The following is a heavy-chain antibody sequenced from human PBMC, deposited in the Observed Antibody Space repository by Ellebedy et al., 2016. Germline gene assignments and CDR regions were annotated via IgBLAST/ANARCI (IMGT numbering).Heavy chain of an antibody. CDR3: ARVINSSDQRDNYDGRFDP. Sequence: SGPTLVXPTRILRLTCSFSGFSLTTTDTGVAWIRQPPGEALEWLTSIYWDDNKFYRPSLENRLTITKDTARNRVILTMTKVDPMDTGTYYCARVINSSDQRDNYDGRFDPWGPGTLVTVSS. CDR2: IYWDDNK. V-gene: IGHV2-5*02. J-gene: IGHJ5*02. CDR1: GFSLTTTDTG. D-gene: IGHD3-16*01.